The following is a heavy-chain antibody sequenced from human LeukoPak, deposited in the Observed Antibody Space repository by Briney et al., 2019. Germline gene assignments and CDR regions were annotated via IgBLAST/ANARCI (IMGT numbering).Heavy chain of an antibody. CDR2: INSSSSYK. CDR3: ARGREWGAFDI. CDR1: GCTFSSYS. Sequence: GGSLTLSCAASGCTFSSYSMNWVRQAPGKGLEWVSSINSSSSYKYYADSVRGRFTISRDNAKNSLYLQMNSLRAEDTAVYYCARGREWGAFDIWGQGTSVTVS. J-gene: IGHJ3*02. V-gene: IGHV3-21*01. D-gene: IGHD1-26*01.